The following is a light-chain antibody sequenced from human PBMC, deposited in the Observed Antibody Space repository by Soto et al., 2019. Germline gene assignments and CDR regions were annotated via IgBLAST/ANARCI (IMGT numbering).Light chain of an antibody. V-gene: IGKV3-15*01. Sequence: EVVITSSLPTLSVSPEERATLSCRASQSVSSNLAWYQQKPGQAPRLLIYGASTRATGIPARFSGSGSGTEFTLTISSLQSEDFAVYYCQQYNNWRTFGQGTKVDIK. CDR2: GAS. J-gene: IGKJ1*01. CDR1: QSVSSN. CDR3: QQYNNWRT.